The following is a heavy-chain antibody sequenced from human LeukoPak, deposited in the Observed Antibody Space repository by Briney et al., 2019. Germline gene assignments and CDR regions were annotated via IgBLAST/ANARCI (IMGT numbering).Heavy chain of an antibody. D-gene: IGHD1-26*01. CDR1: GYTFTTYY. J-gene: IGHJ4*02. V-gene: IGHV1-46*01. Sequence: ASVKVSCKASGYTFTTYYMHWVRQAPGQGLEWMGIINPSGGSTGYAQKFRGRVTMTRDTSTSTVYMELSSLRSEDTAVYYCARDREWELGYYFDYWGQGTLVTVSS. CDR2: INPSGGST. CDR3: ARDREWELGYYFDY.